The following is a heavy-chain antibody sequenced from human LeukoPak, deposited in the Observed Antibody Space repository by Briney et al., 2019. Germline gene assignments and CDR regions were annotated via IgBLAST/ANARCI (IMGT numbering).Heavy chain of an antibody. J-gene: IGHJ4*02. CDR2: ISSSSSYT. V-gene: IGHV3-11*05. CDR3: ARDQSYYGSGSYSN. D-gene: IGHD3-10*01. CDR1: GFTLSDYY. Sequence: PGGSLRLSCAASGFTLSDYYMSWIRQAPGKGLEWVSYISSSSSYTNYADSVKGRFTISRDNAKNSLYLQMNSLRAEDTAVYYCARDQSYYGSGSYSNWGQGTLVTVSS.